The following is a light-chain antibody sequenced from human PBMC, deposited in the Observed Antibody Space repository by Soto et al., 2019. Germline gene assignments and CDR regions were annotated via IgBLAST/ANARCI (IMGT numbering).Light chain of an antibody. CDR1: QSVRIK. CDR2: DTS. Sequence: EIVMTQSPATLSVSPGERATLSCRASQSVRIKLAWYQQKPGQAPRLLIYDTSTRATGIPARFSGSGSGTEFTLTISSLEPEDVAVYYCQQRSNWPPTFGQGTKVDIK. V-gene: IGKV3-15*01. CDR3: QQRSNWPPT. J-gene: IGKJ1*01.